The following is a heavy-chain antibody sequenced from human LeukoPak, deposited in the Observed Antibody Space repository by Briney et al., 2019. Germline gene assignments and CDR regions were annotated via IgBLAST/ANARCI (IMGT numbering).Heavy chain of an antibody. V-gene: IGHV3-23*01. CDR3: AKDPEYYDFWSGYLDY. CDR2: ISGSGGST. CDR1: GFTFSSYA. J-gene: IGHJ4*02. D-gene: IGHD3-3*01. Sequence: GGSLRLSCAASGFTFSSYAMSWVRQAPGKGLEWVSAISGSGGSTYYADSVKGRFTISRDNSKNTLYLQMNSPRAEDTAVYYCAKDPEYYDFWSGYLDYWGQGTLVTVSS.